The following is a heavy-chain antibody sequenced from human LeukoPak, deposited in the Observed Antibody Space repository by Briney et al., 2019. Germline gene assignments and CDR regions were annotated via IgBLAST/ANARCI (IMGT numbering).Heavy chain of an antibody. V-gene: IGHV1-69*02. CDR3: GDGLYYDFWSGYSFDY. CDR2: IIPILGIA. CDR1: GGTFSSYT. D-gene: IGHD3-3*01. Sequence: GASVKVSCRASGGTFSSYTISWVRQAPGQGLEWMGRIIPILGIANYAQKFQGRVTITADKSTSTAYMELSSLRSEDTAVYYCGDGLYYDFWSGYSFDYWGQGTLVTVSS. J-gene: IGHJ4*02.